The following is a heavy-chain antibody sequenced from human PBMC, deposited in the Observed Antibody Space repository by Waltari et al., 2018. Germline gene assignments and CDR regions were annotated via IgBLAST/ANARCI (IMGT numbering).Heavy chain of an antibody. CDR1: GFTFSSYG. CDR3: ARPTCPRRWLQPFDY. CDR2: IWYDGSNK. D-gene: IGHD5-18*01. V-gene: IGHV3-33*01. Sequence: QVQLVESGGGVVQPGRSLRLSCAASGFTFSSYGMHWVRQAPGKGLEWVAVIWYDGSNKYYADSVKGRFTISRDNSKNTLYLQMNSLRAEDTAVYYCARPTCPRRWLQPFDYWGQGTLVTVSS. J-gene: IGHJ4*02.